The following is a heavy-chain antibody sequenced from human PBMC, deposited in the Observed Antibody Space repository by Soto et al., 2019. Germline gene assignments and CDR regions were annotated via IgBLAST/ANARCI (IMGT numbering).Heavy chain of an antibody. J-gene: IGHJ6*02. V-gene: IGHV1-2*04. CDR2: INPNSGGT. CDR3: ARDGDTIFGVVINGYGMDV. D-gene: IGHD3-3*01. CDR1: GYTFTVYY. Sequence: ASVKVSCKASGYTFTVYYMHCVLQSPLQWLEWMGWINPNSGGTNYAQKFQGWVTMTRDTSISTAYMELSRLRSDDTAVYYCARDGDTIFGVVINGYGMDVWGQGTTVTVSS.